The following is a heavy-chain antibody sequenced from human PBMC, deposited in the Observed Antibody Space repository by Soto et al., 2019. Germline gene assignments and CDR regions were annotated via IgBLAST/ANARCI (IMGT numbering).Heavy chain of an antibody. CDR1: GGTFSSYT. J-gene: IGHJ6*03. D-gene: IGHD4-17*01. V-gene: IGHV1-69*04. Sequence: GASVKVSCKASGGTFSSYTISWVRQAPGQGLEWMGRIIPILGIANYAQKFQGRVTITADKSTSTAYMELSSLRSEDTAVYYCARDQDYGDLNYYMDVWGKGTTVTVSS. CDR2: IIPILGIA. CDR3: ARDQDYGDLNYYMDV.